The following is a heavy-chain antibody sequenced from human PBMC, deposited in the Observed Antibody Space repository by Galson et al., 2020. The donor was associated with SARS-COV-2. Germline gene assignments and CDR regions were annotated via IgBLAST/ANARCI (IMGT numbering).Heavy chain of an antibody. CDR2: ISYEGSKK. CDR3: AKVRDFFDFRSGYYTMDT. V-gene: IGHV3-30*18. Sequence: GESLKISCVAGGFSFNNFGMHWVRQAPGKGLEWVALISYEGSKKYYADSVKGRFTISKDNSRNTLYLSMNSLRREDTAVYYCAKVRDFFDFRSGYYTMDTWGLGTTVTVSS. CDR1: GFSFNNFG. D-gene: IGHD3-3*01. J-gene: IGHJ6*02.